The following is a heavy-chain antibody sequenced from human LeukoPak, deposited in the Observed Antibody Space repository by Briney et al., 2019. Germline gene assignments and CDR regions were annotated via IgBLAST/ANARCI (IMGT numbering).Heavy chain of an antibody. Sequence: GGSLRLSCGASEFSLRSYSMDWVRQAPGKGLEWVSHINSGSSTIYYADSVKGRFTISRDNAGNSLYLHMNGLRAEDTAVYYCARVLLERPGIDSFDMWGQGTMVTVSS. V-gene: IGHV3-48*01. CDR3: ARVLLERPGIDSFDM. J-gene: IGHJ3*02. CDR1: EFSLRSYS. CDR2: INSGSSTI. D-gene: IGHD1-1*01.